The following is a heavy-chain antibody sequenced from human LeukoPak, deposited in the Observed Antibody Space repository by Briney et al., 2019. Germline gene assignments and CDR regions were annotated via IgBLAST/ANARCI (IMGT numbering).Heavy chain of an antibody. J-gene: IGHJ4*02. V-gene: IGHV3-11*01. Sequence: TGGSLRLSCVASGLTFSDYIFSWMRQAPGKGLEWVSYIGPSDKSIYYEDSVKGRFTISRDNAKNSLYLQMDSLRVDDTAVYYCAKVGTEVDLWGQGTLVSVSS. CDR3: AKVGTEVDL. D-gene: IGHD1-1*01. CDR1: GLTFSDYI. CDR2: IGPSDKSI.